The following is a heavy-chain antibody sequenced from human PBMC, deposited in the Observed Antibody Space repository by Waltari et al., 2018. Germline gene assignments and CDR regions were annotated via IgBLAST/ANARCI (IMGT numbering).Heavy chain of an antibody. CDR2: MNPNSGNT. CDR1: GYTFTSYD. J-gene: IGHJ4*02. Sequence: QVQLVQSGAEVKKPGASVKVSCKASGYTFTSYDINWVRQATGQGLEWMGWMNPNSGNTCYAQKFQGRVTISVATSKNQFSLNLSSVTAADTAVYYCARNLVDTAMVTNFDYWGQGTLVTVSS. V-gene: IGHV1-8*01. D-gene: IGHD5-18*01. CDR3: ARNLVDTAMVTNFDY.